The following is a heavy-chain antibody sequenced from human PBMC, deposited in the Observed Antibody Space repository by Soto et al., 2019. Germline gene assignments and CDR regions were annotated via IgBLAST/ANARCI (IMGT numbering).Heavy chain of an antibody. V-gene: IGHV3-13*01. CDR1: GFTFSSYD. CDR3: ARGPTENPYCSGGSCYSDDDAFDI. CDR2: IGTAGDT. Sequence: GGSLRLSCAASGFTFSSYDMHWVRQATGKGLEWVSAIGTAGDTYYPGSVKGRFTISRENAKNSLYLQINSLRAGDTAVYYCARGPTENPYCSGGSCYSDDDAFDIWGQGTMVTVSS. J-gene: IGHJ3*02. D-gene: IGHD2-15*01.